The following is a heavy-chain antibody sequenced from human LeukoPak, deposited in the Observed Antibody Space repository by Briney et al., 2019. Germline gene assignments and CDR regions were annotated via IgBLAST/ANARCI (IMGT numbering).Heavy chain of an antibody. CDR3: ASHVFVAGTAMGHYPFDY. V-gene: IGHV6-1*01. D-gene: IGHD6-19*01. Sequence: SQTLSLTCAISGDSVSSKSVTWNWIRQSPSRGLEWLGRTYYRSKWYNDYAVSVKSRITINPDTSKSQFSLHLNSVTPEDTAVYYCASHVFVAGTAMGHYPFDYWGQGTLVTVSS. J-gene: IGHJ4*02. CDR1: GDSVSSKSVT. CDR2: TYYRSKWYN.